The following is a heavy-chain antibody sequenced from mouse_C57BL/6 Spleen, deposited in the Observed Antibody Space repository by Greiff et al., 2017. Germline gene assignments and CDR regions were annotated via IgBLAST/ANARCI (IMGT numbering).Heavy chain of an antibody. V-gene: IGHV1-85*01. D-gene: IGHD2-5*01. CDR3: ARGDSNNQAWFAY. J-gene: IGHJ3*01. CDR1: GYTFTSYD. CDR2: IYPRDGST. Sequence: VQRVESGPELVKPGASVKLSCKASGYTFTSYDINWVKQRPGQGLEWIGWIYPRDGSTKYNEKFKGKATLTVDTSSSTACMELHSLTSEDSAVYILARGDSNNQAWFAYWGQGTLVTVSA.